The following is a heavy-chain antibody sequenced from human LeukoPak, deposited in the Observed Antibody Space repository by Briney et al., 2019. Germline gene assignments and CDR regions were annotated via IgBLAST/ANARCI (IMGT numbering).Heavy chain of an antibody. Sequence: GGSLRLSCTASGFTFSTYSMNWVRQAPGKGLEWVSYISSGSRTIQYGDSVKGRFTVSRDNANNLMYLQMNSLRAEDTAVYYCARGRNLVSGSWCEYWGQGTQVTVSS. V-gene: IGHV3-48*04. CDR2: ISSGSRTI. D-gene: IGHD3-10*01. CDR1: GFTFSTYS. CDR3: ARGRNLVSGSWCEY. J-gene: IGHJ4*02.